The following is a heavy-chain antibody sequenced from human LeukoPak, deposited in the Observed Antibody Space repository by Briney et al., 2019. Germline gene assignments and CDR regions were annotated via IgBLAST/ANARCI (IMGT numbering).Heavy chain of an antibody. D-gene: IGHD2-15*01. CDR2: IRSKANSYAT. Sequence: GGSLKLSCAASGFTFSGSAMHWVRQASWKGLEWVGRIRSKANSYATAYAASVKGRFTISRDDSKNTAYLQMNSLKTEDTAVYYCTRHLEYCSGGSCSHYYYCYYMDVWGKGTTVIVSS. CDR1: GFTFSGSA. J-gene: IGHJ6*03. CDR3: TRHLEYCSGGSCSHYYYCYYMDV. V-gene: IGHV3-73*01.